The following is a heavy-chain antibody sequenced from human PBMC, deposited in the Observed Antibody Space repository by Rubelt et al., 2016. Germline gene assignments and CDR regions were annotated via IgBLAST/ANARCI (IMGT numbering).Heavy chain of an antibody. CDR3: ARDLQSGMDV. V-gene: IGHV1-69*04. Sequence: QVQLVQSGAEVKKPGASVKVSCKASGYTFTGYYMHWVRQAPGQGLEWMGRIIPILGIANYAQKFQGRVTITADKSTSTAYMELSSLRSEDTAVYYCARDLQSGMDVWGQGTTVTVSS. J-gene: IGHJ6*02. CDR2: IIPILGIA. CDR1: GYTFTGYY.